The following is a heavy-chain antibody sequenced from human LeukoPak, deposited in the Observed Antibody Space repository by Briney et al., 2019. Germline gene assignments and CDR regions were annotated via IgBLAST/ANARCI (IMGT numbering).Heavy chain of an antibody. CDR3: ARGYDSSVQGDY. V-gene: IGHV1-69*13. CDR2: IIPIFGTA. D-gene: IGHD3-22*01. CDR1: GGTFSSYA. J-gene: IGHJ4*02. Sequence: GASVKVSCKASGGTFSSYAVSWVRQAPGQGLEWMGGIIPIFGTANYAQKFQGRVTITADESTSTAYMELSSLRSEDTAVYYCARGYDSSVQGDYWGQGTLVTVSS.